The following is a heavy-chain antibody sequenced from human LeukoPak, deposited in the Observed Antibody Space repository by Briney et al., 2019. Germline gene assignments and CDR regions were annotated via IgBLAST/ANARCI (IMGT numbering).Heavy chain of an antibody. Sequence: GGSLRLSCAASGFTFSSYAMSWVRQAPGKGLEWVSVISGSGGSTYYADSVKGRFSISRDNSKNTLYLQMNSLRAEDTAVYYCAKGGIAAAGTFTDYWGQGTLVTASS. CDR1: GFTFSSYA. D-gene: IGHD6-13*01. J-gene: IGHJ4*02. CDR2: ISGSGGST. V-gene: IGHV3-23*01. CDR3: AKGGIAAAGTFTDY.